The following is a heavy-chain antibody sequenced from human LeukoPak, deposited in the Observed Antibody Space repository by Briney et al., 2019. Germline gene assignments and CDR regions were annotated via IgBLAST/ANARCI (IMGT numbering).Heavy chain of an antibody. V-gene: IGHV3-30-3*01. D-gene: IGHD5-12*01. J-gene: IGHJ4*02. CDR3: AKDRSPYSGYDFDY. Sequence: GGSLRLSCAASGFTFSSYAMHWVRQAPGKGLEWVAVISYDGSNKYYADSVKGRFTISRDNSKNTLYLQMNSLRAEDTAVYYCAKDRSPYSGYDFDYWGQGTLVTVSS. CDR1: GFTFSSYA. CDR2: ISYDGSNK.